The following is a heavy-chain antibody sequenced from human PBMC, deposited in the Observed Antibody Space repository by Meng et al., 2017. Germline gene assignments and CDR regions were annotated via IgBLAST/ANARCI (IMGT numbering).Heavy chain of an antibody. CDR3: ARDVSSGWSYWYFDL. J-gene: IGHJ2*01. D-gene: IGHD6-19*01. CDR1: GLTFSSYS. CDR2: ISSSSSYI. V-gene: IGHV3-21*01. Sequence: GESLKISCAASGLTFSSYSMNWVRQAPGKGLEWASSISSSSSYIYYADSVKGRFTISRDNAKNSLYLQMNSLRAEDTAVYYCARDVSSGWSYWYFDLWGRGTLVTVSS.